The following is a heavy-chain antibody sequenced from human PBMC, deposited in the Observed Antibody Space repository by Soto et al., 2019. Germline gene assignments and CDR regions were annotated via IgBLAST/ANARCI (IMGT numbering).Heavy chain of an antibody. CDR1: GFTFSSYA. D-gene: IGHD3-10*01. CDR2: ISGSGGSV. CDR3: ARADYYGSGSYLFDY. Sequence: EVQLLESGGGLVQPGGSLRLSCVASGFTFSSYAMNWVRQAPGKGLEWVSAISGSGGSVYHAASVKGRFTISRDNSKNTLYQQMNSLRAEDTAVYYCARADYYGSGSYLFDYRGQGPLVTVSS. J-gene: IGHJ4*02. V-gene: IGHV3-23*01.